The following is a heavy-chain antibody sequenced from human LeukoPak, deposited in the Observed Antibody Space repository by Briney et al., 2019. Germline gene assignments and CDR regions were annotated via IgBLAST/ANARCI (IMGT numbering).Heavy chain of an antibody. CDR1: GGSFSGYY. Sequence: SETLSLTCAVYGGSFSGYYWSWIRQPPGKGLEWIGEINHSGSTNYNPSLKSRVTISVDTSKNQFSLKLSSVTAADTAVYYCAVGGSYYYWGQGTLVTVSS. V-gene: IGHV4-34*01. D-gene: IGHD3-10*01. CDR2: INHSGST. CDR3: AVGGSYYY. J-gene: IGHJ4*02.